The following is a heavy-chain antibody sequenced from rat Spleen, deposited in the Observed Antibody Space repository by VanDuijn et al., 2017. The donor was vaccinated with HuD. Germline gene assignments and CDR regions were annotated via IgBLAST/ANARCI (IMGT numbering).Heavy chain of an antibody. CDR1: GFTFSNYG. D-gene: IGHD1-7*01. J-gene: IGHJ2*01. CDR2: ITNSGGST. V-gene: IGHV5-27*01. CDR3: TRDMGY. Sequence: EVQLVESGGGLVQPGRSLKLSCAASGFTFSNYGMAWVRQATTKGLEWVASITNSGGSTYYRDSVKGRFTISRDNAKSTLYLQMDSLRSEDTATYYCTRDMGYWGQGVMVTVSS.